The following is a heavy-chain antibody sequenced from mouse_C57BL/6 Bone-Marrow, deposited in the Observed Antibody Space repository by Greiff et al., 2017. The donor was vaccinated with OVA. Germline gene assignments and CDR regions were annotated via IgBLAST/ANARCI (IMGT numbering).Heavy chain of an antibody. CDR1: GFTFSDYG. V-gene: IGHV5-17*01. CDR2: ISSGSSTI. D-gene: IGHD1-1*01. J-gene: IGHJ4*01. Sequence: EVMLVESGGGLVKPGGSLKLSCAASGFTFSDYGMHWVRQAPEKGLEWVAYISSGSSTIYYAATVKGRFTISRDNAKNTLFLQMTSLRSEDTAMYYCARNFITTVVATRYYAMDYWGQGTSVTVSA. CDR3: ARNFITTVVATRYYAMDY.